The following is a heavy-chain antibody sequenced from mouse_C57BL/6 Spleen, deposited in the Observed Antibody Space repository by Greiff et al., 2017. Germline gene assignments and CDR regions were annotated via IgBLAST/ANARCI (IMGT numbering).Heavy chain of an antibody. Sequence: VQLQQSGPELVKPGASVKLSCKASGYTFTSYDINWVKQRPGQGLEWIGWSYPRDGSTKYNEKFKGRATLTLDTSSRTAYMELHSLTSEDSAVYFCARFYDGSSYAMDYWGQGTSGTVSS. V-gene: IGHV1-85*01. CDR3: ARFYDGSSYAMDY. D-gene: IGHD2-3*01. J-gene: IGHJ4*01. CDR1: GYTFTSYD. CDR2: SYPRDGST.